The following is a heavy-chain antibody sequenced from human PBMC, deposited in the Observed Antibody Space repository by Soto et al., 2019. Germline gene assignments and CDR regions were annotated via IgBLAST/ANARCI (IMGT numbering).Heavy chain of an antibody. CDR1: GFTFSSYG. CDR2: ISYDGSNK. D-gene: IGHD2-8*02. V-gene: IGHV3-30*18. CDR3: AKDPRLVVYAIINYYYYGMDV. Sequence: QVQLVESGGGVVQPGRSLRLSCAASGFTFSSYGMHWVRQAPGKGLEWVAVISYDGSNKYYADSVKGRFTISRDNSKNTLYLQMNSLRAEDTAVYYCAKDPRLVVYAIINYYYYGMDVWGQGTTVTVSS. J-gene: IGHJ6*02.